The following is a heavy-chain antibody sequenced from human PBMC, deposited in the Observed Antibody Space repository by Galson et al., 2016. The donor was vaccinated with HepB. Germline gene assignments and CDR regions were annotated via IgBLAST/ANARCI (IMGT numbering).Heavy chain of an antibody. CDR2: IWSDGTNK. Sequence: SLRLSCAASGFTFRSYAMHWVRQAPGKGLEWVAVIWSDGTNKNYADSVKGRFTISSDNSKNTLYLQMNSLRAEDTAVYFCASLWQLGYWGQGILVTVSS. J-gene: IGHJ4*02. CDR3: ASLWQLGY. CDR1: GFTFRSYA. D-gene: IGHD6-6*01. V-gene: IGHV3-33*01.